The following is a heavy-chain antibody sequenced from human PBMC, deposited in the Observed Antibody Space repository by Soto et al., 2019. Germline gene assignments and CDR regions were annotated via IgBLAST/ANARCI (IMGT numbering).Heavy chain of an antibody. V-gene: IGHV3-13*05. Sequence: EVQLVESRGGLVQPGGSLRLSCEASGFTFRNYDMHWVRQGTGKGLEWVSGISAAGDPDYADSVEGRFTISRENAQNSFFLQMNSLRVGDTAVYYCARTDRDFYGLDVWGQGTTAIVSS. J-gene: IGHJ6*02. CDR3: ARTDRDFYGLDV. CDR2: ISAAGDP. CDR1: GFTFRNYD.